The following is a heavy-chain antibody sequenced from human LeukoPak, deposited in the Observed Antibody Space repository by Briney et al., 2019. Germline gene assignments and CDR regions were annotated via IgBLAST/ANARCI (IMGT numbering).Heavy chain of an antibody. J-gene: IGHJ4*02. CDR3: ARHVSYCSGGSCSITLFLDY. D-gene: IGHD2-15*01. CDR1: GGSISSSSYY. CDR2: IYYSGST. V-gene: IGHV4-39*01. Sequence: PSETLSLTCTVSGGSISSSSYYWGWIRQPPGKGPEWIGSIYYSGSTYYNPSLKSRVTISVDTSKNQFSLKLSSVTAADTAVYYCARHVSYCSGGSCSITLFLDYWGQGTLVTVSS.